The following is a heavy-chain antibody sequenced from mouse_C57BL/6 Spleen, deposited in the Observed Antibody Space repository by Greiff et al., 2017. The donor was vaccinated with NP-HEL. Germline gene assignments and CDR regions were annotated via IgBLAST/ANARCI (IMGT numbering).Heavy chain of an antibody. CDR1: GFTFSSYA. Sequence: DVMLVESGEGLVKPGGSLKLSCAASGFTFSSYAMSWVRQTPEKRLEWVAYISSGGDYIYYADTVKGRFTISRDNARNTLYLQMSSLKSEDTAMYYCTRDYYGSREGYFDVWGTGTTVTVSS. CDR3: TRDYYGSREGYFDV. V-gene: IGHV5-9-1*02. J-gene: IGHJ1*03. D-gene: IGHD1-1*01. CDR2: ISSGGDYI.